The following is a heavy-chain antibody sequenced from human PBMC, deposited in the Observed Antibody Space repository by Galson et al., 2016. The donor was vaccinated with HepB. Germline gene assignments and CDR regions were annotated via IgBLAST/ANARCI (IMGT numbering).Heavy chain of an antibody. CDR1: GFTFSNYG. D-gene: IGHD1-14*01. V-gene: IGHV3-33*06. J-gene: IGHJ5*02. CDR3: AKISHADHPGWFDP. CDR2: ILYDGGNK. Sequence: SLRLSCAASGFTFSNYGTHWVRQAPGKGLEWVAAILYDGGNKYYADSVKGRFTISRDNSKNTLYLQMNSLRAEDTAVYYCAKISHADHPGWFDPWGQGALVTVSS.